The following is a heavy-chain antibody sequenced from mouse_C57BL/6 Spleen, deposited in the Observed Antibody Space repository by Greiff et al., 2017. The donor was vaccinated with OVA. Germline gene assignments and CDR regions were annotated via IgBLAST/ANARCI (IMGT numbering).Heavy chain of an antibody. V-gene: IGHV1-50*01. CDR2: IDPSDSYT. J-gene: IGHJ3*01. CDR1: GYTFTSYW. D-gene: IGHD1-1*01. Sequence: VQLQQPGAELVKPGASVKLSCKASGYTFTSYWMQWVKQRPGQGLEWIGEIDPSDSYTNYNQKFKGKATLTVDTSSSTAYMQLSSLTSEDSAVYYCARIGGSSAWFAYWGQGTLVTVSA. CDR3: ARIGGSSAWFAY.